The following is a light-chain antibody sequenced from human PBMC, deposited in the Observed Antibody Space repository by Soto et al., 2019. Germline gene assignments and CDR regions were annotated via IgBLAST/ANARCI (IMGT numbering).Light chain of an antibody. CDR3: FSSAGRLYV. CDR2: EVS. V-gene: IGLV2-11*01. CDR1: SSDVGGYKY. Sequence: QSALTQPRSVSGSPGQSVTISCTGTSSDVGGYKYVSWYQQYPGKAPKLMIYEVSKRPSGVPDRFSGSKSDNTASLTISGLRAEDEADYYCFSSAGRLYVFGTGTKLTVL. J-gene: IGLJ1*01.